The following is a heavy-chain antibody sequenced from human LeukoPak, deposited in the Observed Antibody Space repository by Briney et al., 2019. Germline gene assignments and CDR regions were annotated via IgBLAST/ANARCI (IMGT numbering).Heavy chain of an antibody. J-gene: IGHJ6*02. Sequence: GGSLRLSCVASGFFFDDYGMHWVRQVPGKGLEWVSGISWQSRTRKYADSVRGRFTISRDNAKNSLYLQMNSLKLEDTALYYCVNGRDFWSGLDVWGQGTMVTVS. CDR3: VNGRDFWSGLDV. D-gene: IGHD3-3*01. CDR1: GFFFDDYG. CDR2: ISWQSRTR. V-gene: IGHV3-9*01.